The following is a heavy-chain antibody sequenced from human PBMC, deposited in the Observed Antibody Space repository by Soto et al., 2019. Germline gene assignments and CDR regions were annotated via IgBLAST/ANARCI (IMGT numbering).Heavy chain of an antibody. V-gene: IGHV4-59*01. Sequence: SETLSLTCTVSGGSISSYYWSWIRQPPGKGLEWIGYIYYSGSTNYNPSLKSRVTISVDTSKNQFSLKLSSVTAADTAVYYCARSSLLYSSSWYDYWGQGTLVTVSS. CDR1: GGSISSYY. CDR3: ARSSLLYSSSWYDY. J-gene: IGHJ4*02. CDR2: IYYSGST. D-gene: IGHD6-13*01.